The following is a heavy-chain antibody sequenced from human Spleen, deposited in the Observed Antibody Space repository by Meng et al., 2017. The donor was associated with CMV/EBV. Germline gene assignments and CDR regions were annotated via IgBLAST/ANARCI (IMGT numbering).Heavy chain of an antibody. Sequence: GESLKISCAAPGFTFSGDAMSGVRQAPGKGLEWVSTMSDGGGSTYYADSVKGRFTISRDNSKNTLYLQMNSLRAEDTAVYYCAKSNYDFWSGTDYWGQGTLVTVSS. D-gene: IGHD3-3*01. J-gene: IGHJ4*02. CDR3: AKSNYDFWSGTDY. CDR1: GFTFSGDA. CDR2: MSDGGGST. V-gene: IGHV3-23*01.